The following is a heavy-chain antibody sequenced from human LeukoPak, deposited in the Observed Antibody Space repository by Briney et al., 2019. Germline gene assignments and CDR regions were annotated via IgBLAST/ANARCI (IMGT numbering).Heavy chain of an antibody. CDR3: ARQGPGGGYVYYFDY. D-gene: IGHD5-12*01. CDR2: IYYSGST. CDR1: GGSISSYY. V-gene: IGHV4-59*08. J-gene: IGHJ4*02. Sequence: SETLSLTCTVSGGSISSYYWTWIRQPPGKGLEWIGYIYYSGSTKHNPSLKSRVTISVDTSKNQFSLKLSSVTAADTAVYYCARQGPGGGYVYYFDYWGQGTLVTVSS.